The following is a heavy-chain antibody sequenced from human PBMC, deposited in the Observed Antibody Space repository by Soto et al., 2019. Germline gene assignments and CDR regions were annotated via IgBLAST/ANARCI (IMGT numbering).Heavy chain of an antibody. D-gene: IGHD3-3*02. CDR2: ISSSSSTI. Sequence: EVQLVESGGGLVQPGGSLRLSCAASGFTFSSYSMNWVRQAPGKGLEWVSYISSSSSTIYYADSVKGRFTISRDNAKNSLYLQMNSLRAEDTAVYYCARGASTIPDDYYYDYYMDVWGKGTTVTVSS. CDR1: GFTFSSYS. J-gene: IGHJ6*03. V-gene: IGHV3-48*01. CDR3: ARGASTIPDDYYYDYYMDV.